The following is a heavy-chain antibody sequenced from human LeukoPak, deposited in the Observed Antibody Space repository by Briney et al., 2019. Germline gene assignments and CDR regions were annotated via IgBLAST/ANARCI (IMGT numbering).Heavy chain of an antibody. CDR3: ARLRAYCSSTSCYIRTYYYYYYMGV. D-gene: IGHD2-2*02. J-gene: IGHJ6*03. V-gene: IGHV4-39*07. CDR1: GGSISSSSYY. Sequence: SETLSLTCTVSGGSISSSSYYWGWIRQPPGKGLEWIGSIYYSGSTYYNPSLKSRVTISVDTSKNQFSLKLSSVTAADTAVYYCARLRAYCSSTSCYIRTYYYYYYMGVWGKGTTVTVSS. CDR2: IYYSGST.